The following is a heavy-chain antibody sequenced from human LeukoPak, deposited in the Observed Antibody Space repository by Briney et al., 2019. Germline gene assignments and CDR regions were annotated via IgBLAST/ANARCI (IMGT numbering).Heavy chain of an antibody. V-gene: IGHV4-4*07. CDR2: IYSSGST. Sequence: PSETLSLTCTVSGGSISSYYWSWIRQPAGKGLEWIGRIYSSGSTNYNPSLKSRVTMSVDTSKNQFSLRLGSVTAADTAAYYCARVGSSGWYTWFDPWGQGTLVTVSS. CDR1: GGSISSYY. CDR3: ARVGSSGWYTWFDP. D-gene: IGHD6-19*01. J-gene: IGHJ5*02.